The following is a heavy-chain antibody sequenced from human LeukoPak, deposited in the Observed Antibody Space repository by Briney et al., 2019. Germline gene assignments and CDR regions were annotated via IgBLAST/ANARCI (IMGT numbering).Heavy chain of an antibody. J-gene: IGHJ4*02. Sequence: ASVKVSCKASGYTFTGYYIHWVRQAPGQGPEWMGWIDPKNGGTDHAQRFQGRVTMTRDTSISTAYMELTYLRSDDTAVYYCAPTHGNGYYYYDYWGQGTQVTVSS. CDR2: IDPKNGGT. CDR1: GYTFTGYY. V-gene: IGHV1-2*02. CDR3: APTHGNGYYYYDY. D-gene: IGHD5-12*01.